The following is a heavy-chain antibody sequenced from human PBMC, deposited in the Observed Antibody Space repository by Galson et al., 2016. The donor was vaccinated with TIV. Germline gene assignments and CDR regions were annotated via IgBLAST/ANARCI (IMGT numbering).Heavy chain of an antibody. D-gene: IGHD3-10*01. J-gene: IGHJ4*02. CDR3: ARAAGHSASGSYPGY. Sequence: SVKVSCKASGYTFTNYGISWVRQAPGQGLEWMGWIGTYNGDRRYAQKFQDRVTMTTDTSTSTAYLEVRSLRSDDTAVYYCARAAGHSASGSYPGYWGQGTLVTVSA. CDR2: IGTYNGDR. CDR1: GYTFTNYG. V-gene: IGHV1-18*01.